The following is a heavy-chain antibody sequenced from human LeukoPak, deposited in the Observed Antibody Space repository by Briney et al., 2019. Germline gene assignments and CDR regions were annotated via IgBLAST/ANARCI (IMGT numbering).Heavy chain of an antibody. Sequence: PSETLSLTCAVYGGSFSGYYWSWIRQPPGKGLEWIGEINRSGSTNYNPSLKSRVTISVDTSKNQFSLKLSSVTAADTAVYYCARGGGYNYKLGYWGQGTLVTVSS. D-gene: IGHD5-24*01. CDR2: INRSGST. CDR1: GGSFSGYY. J-gene: IGHJ4*02. CDR3: ARGGGYNYKLGY. V-gene: IGHV4-34*01.